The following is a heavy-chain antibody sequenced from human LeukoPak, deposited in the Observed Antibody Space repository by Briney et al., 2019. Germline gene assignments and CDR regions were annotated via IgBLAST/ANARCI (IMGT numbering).Heavy chain of an antibody. CDR2: ISSGSSTI. V-gene: IGHV3-48*02. Sequence: PGGSLRLSCAASGFTFSNYGMNWVRQAPGKGLEWVSYISSGSSTIYYADSVKGRFTISRDNAKNSLYLQMNGLRDEDTAVYYCARDSSTTWYVSYGMDVWGQGTTVTVSS. J-gene: IGHJ6*02. CDR1: GFTFSNYG. D-gene: IGHD6-13*01. CDR3: ARDSSTTWYVSYGMDV.